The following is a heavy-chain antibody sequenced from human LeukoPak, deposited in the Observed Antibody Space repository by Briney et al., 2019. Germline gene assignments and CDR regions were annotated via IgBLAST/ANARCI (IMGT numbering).Heavy chain of an antibody. V-gene: IGHV3-43*01. CDR1: GFTFDDYA. CDR3: ATPALRGYSHPLDY. D-gene: IGHD5-18*01. Sequence: GGSLRLSCAASGFTFDDYAMHWVRQAPGKGLEWVSLISWDGGNAYYADSVKGRFTISRDISKNSLYLQMNSLRTEDTALCYCATPALRGYSHPLDYWGQGTLVTVSS. J-gene: IGHJ4*02. CDR2: ISWDGGNA.